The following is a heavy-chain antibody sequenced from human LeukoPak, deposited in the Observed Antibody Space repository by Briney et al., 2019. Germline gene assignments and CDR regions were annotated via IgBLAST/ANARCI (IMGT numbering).Heavy chain of an antibody. V-gene: IGHV4-59*01. CDR3: ARATYYDFWSGYYSGYNWFDP. D-gene: IGHD3-3*01. J-gene: IGHJ5*02. CDR1: GGSFSGYY. CDR2: IYYSGST. Sequence: RPSETLSLTCAVYGGSFSGYYWSWIRQPPGKGLEWIGYIYYSGSTNYNPSLKSRVTISVDTSKNQFSLKLSSVTAADTAVYYCARATYYDFWSGYYSGYNWFDPWGQGTLVTVSS.